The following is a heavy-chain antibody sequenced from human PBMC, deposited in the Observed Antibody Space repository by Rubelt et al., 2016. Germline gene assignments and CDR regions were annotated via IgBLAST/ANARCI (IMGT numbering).Heavy chain of an antibody. CDR3: AKDMVFGRADYYYGMDV. CDR2: ISWNSGSI. D-gene: IGHD3-3*01. J-gene: IGHJ6*02. Sequence: QAPGKGLEWVSGISWNSGSIGYADSVKGRFTISRDNAKNSLYLQMNSLRAEDTALYYCAKDMVFGRADYYYGMDVWGQGTTVTVSS. V-gene: IGHV3-9*01.